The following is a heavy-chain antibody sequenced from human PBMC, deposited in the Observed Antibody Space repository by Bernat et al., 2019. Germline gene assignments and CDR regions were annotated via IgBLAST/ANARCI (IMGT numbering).Heavy chain of an antibody. J-gene: IGHJ4*02. Sequence: QVQLVESGGGVVQPGRSLRLSCAASGFTFSSYGMHWVRQAPGKGLEWVAVIWYDGNNKYYADSVKGRFTISRDNSKNTLYLQMNSLRAEDTAVYYCARDRRMQRLDYWGQGTLVTVSS. CDR1: GFTFSSYG. V-gene: IGHV3-33*01. CDR2: IWYDGNNK. CDR3: ARDRRMQRLDY.